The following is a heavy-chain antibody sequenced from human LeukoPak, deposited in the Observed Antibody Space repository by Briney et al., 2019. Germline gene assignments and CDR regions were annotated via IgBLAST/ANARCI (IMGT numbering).Heavy chain of an antibody. CDR3: AKEWTSMTYFDY. Sequence: GGSLRLSCAASGFTFSSYSMNWVRQAPGKGLEWVSAISGSAGSTHYADSVKGRFTISRDNSKNTLYLQMNRLRAEDTAVYYCAKEWTSMTYFDYWGQGTLVTVSS. J-gene: IGHJ4*02. D-gene: IGHD2/OR15-2a*01. CDR1: GFTFSSYS. V-gene: IGHV3-23*01. CDR2: ISGSAGST.